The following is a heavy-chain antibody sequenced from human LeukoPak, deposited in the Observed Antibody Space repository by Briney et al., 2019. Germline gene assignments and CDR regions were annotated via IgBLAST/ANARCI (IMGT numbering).Heavy chain of an antibody. J-gene: IGHJ4*02. D-gene: IGHD3-22*01. CDR3: ARMLITMIDPDY. CDR2: IYYSGST. V-gene: IGHV4-30-4*08. CDR1: GGSISSGDYY. Sequence: PSETLSLTCTVSGGSISSGDYYWSWIRQPPGKGLEWIGYIYYSGSTYYTPSLKSRVTISVDTSKNQFSLKLSSVTAADTAVYYCARMLITMIDPDYWGQGTLVTVSP.